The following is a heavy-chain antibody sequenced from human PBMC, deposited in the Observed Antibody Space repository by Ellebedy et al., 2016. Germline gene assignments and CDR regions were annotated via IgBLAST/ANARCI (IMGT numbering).Heavy chain of an antibody. V-gene: IGHV4-30-4*01. J-gene: IGHJ6*02. Sequence: SETLSLTXTVSGGSISSGDYYWSWIRQPPGKGLEWIGYIYYSGSTYYNPSLKSRVTISVDTSKNQFSLKLSSVTAADTAVYYCARASRGSGSYYNPGMDVWGQGTTVTVSS. D-gene: IGHD3-10*01. CDR3: ARASRGSGSYYNPGMDV. CDR1: GGSISSGDYY. CDR2: IYYSGST.